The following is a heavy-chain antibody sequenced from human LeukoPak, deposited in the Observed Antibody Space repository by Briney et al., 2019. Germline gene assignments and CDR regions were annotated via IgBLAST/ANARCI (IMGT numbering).Heavy chain of an antibody. J-gene: IGHJ6*02. D-gene: IGHD4-11*01. Sequence: GGSLRLSCAASGFTFSSYSMNWVRQAPGKGLEWVSSISSSSSYIYYADSVKGRFTISRDNAKNSLYLQMNSLRAEDTAVYYCARVRTVTDVCYYYGMDVWGQGTTVTVSS. CDR1: GFTFSSYS. CDR2: ISSSSSYI. V-gene: IGHV3-21*01. CDR3: ARVRTVTDVCYYYGMDV.